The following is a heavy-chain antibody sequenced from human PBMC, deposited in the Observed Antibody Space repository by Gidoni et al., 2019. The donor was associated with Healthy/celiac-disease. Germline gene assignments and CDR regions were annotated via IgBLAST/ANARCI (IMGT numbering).Heavy chain of an antibody. J-gene: IGHJ3*02. CDR1: GFTFSRYC. CDR3: ARELLDNHAFDI. Sequence: QVQLVESGGGVVQPGRSLRLSCAESGFTFSRYCMHWVRQAPGKGLEWVAVIWYDGSNKYYADSVKGRFTISRDNSKNTLYLQMNSLRAEDTAVYYCARELLDNHAFDIWGQGTMVTVSS. CDR2: IWYDGSNK. V-gene: IGHV3-33*01. D-gene: IGHD2-21*01.